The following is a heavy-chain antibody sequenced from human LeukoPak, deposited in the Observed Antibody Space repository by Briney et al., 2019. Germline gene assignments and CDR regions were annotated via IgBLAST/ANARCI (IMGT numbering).Heavy chain of an antibody. CDR2: IYTSGST. CDR3: ARGEDYGEANWFDP. Sequence: SGTLSLTCTVSGGSMSSGSYYWSWIRQPAGKGLEWIGRIYTSGSTNYNPSLKSRVTISVDTSKNQFSLKLSSVTAADTAVYYCARGEDYGEANWFDPWGQGTLVTVSS. CDR1: GGSMSSGSYY. V-gene: IGHV4-61*02. J-gene: IGHJ5*02. D-gene: IGHD4-17*01.